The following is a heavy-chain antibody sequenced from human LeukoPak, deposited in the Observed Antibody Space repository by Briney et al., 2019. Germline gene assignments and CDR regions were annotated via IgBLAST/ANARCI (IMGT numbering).Heavy chain of an antibody. D-gene: IGHD3-16*01. J-gene: IGHJ4*02. CDR2: IKHGGSEE. V-gene: IGHV3-7*04. Sequence: PGGSLRLSCAASGFTFSGYWMSWARQAPGKGLEWVANIKHGGSEEYYVDSVKGRFTISRDNARNSLYLQMNSLRAEDTAVYYCAREGTWDFDYWGQGTLVTVSS. CDR1: GFTFSGYW. CDR3: AREGTWDFDY.